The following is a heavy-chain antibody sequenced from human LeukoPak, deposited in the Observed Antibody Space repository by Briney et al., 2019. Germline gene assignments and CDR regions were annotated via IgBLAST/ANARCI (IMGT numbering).Heavy chain of an antibody. J-gene: IGHJ4*02. CDR2: ISSSSSTI. CDR1: GFTFSSYS. D-gene: IGHD4-17*01. CDR3: ARGATYAYYFDY. Sequence: GGSLRLSCAASGFTFSSYSMNWVRQAPGKGLEWVSYISSSSSTIYYADSVKGRFTISRDNAKNTVYLQMNSLRAEDTAVYYCARGATYAYYFDYWGQGILVTVSS. V-gene: IGHV3-48*04.